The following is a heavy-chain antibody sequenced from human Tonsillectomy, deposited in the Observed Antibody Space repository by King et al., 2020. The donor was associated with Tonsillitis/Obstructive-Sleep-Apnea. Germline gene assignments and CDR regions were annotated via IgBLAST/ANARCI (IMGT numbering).Heavy chain of an antibody. Sequence: QLVQSGGGLVQPGGSLRLSCVASGFTFEDYSMYWVRQAPGKGLEWVSGISCNSGALAYADSVKGRFTISRDNAKNSLYLQMNSLRAEDTALYYCAKDVIIAVYGTPGDACDIWGQGTMVTV. CDR2: ISCNSGAL. D-gene: IGHD6-19*01. CDR1: GFTFEDYS. CDR3: AKDVIIAVYGTPGDACDI. V-gene: IGHV3-9*01. J-gene: IGHJ3*02.